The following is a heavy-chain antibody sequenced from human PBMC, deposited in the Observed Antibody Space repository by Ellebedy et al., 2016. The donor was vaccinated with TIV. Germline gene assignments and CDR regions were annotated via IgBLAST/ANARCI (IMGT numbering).Heavy chain of an antibody. CDR3: AREYCTNGVCYGDYYYYGMDV. V-gene: IGHV1-46*01. CDR2: INPSGGST. CDR1: GYTFTSYY. J-gene: IGHJ6*02. Sequence: ASVKVSXKASGYTFTSYYMHWVRQAPGQGLEWMGIINPSGGSTSYAQKFQGRVTMTRDTSTSTVYMELSSLRSEDTAVYYCAREYCTNGVCYGDYYYYGMDVWGQGTTVTVSS. D-gene: IGHD2-8*01.